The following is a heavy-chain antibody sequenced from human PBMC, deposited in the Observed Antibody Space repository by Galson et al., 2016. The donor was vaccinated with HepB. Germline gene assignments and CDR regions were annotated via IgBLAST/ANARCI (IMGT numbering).Heavy chain of an antibody. CDR3: ARRIVVAGTGVDF. Sequence: SVKVSCKASGYSFTNYAITWVRQAPGQGLEWMGWIRTYNGNTKYAQNLQGRVTMTTDTSTSTVSLELRSLRSDDTAGYYCARRIVVAGTGVDFWGQGTLVTVSS. CDR2: IRTYNGNT. J-gene: IGHJ4*02. V-gene: IGHV1-18*04. CDR1: GYSFTNYA. D-gene: IGHD2-15*01.